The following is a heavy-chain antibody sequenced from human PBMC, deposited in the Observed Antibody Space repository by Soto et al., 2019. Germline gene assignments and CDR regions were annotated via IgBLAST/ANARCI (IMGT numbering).Heavy chain of an antibody. CDR1: GFTDSSNY. D-gene: IGHD6-13*01. Sequence: EVQLVESGGGLIQPGGSLRLSCAASGFTDSSNYMSWVRQAPGKGLEWVSVIYSGGSTYYADSVKGRFTISRDNSKNTLYLQMNSLRAEDTAVYYCARETRRDGIAAAGAYFDYWGQGTLVTVSS. J-gene: IGHJ4*02. CDR3: ARETRRDGIAAAGAYFDY. CDR2: IYSGGST. V-gene: IGHV3-53*01.